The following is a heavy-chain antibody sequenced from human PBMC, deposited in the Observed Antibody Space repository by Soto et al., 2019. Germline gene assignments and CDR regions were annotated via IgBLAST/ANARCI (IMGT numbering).Heavy chain of an antibody. CDR2: INTDGLS. CDR3: ARVPVAVAATEDYYGLDV. D-gene: IGHD2-15*01. Sequence: SETLSLTCSVSGVSITSYDWSGIRQSAGGGLEWMGRINTDGLSTYSPSFKSRLTMSLDTSKNQVSLRLISVTAADTAVYFCARVPVAVAATEDYYGLDVWGQGTTVTVSS. V-gene: IGHV4-4*07. CDR1: GVSITSYD. J-gene: IGHJ6*02.